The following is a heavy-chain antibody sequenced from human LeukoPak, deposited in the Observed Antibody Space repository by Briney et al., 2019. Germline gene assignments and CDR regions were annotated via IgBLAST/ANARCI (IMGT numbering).Heavy chain of an antibody. V-gene: IGHV5-51*01. J-gene: IGHJ4*02. CDR2: IYPADSDT. Sequence: GESLKISCKGSGYSFISHWIGWVRQMPGKGLEWMGTIYPADSDTRYNPSFQGQVTISADRSINTAYLQWSSLKASDSAMYYCARLDTSGWSGDYWGQGTLVTVSS. CDR1: GYSFISHW. CDR3: ARLDTSGWSGDY. D-gene: IGHD6-19*01.